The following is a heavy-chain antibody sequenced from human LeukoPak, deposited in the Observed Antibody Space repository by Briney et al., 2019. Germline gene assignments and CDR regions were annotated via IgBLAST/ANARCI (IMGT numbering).Heavy chain of an antibody. D-gene: IGHD3-3*01. Sequence: SVKVSCKASGGTFSSYAISWVRQAPGQGLEWMGRIIPIFGTANYAQKFQGRVTITTDESTSTAYMELSSLRSEDTAVYYCAREKYDFWSGYPTPSTHYFDYRGQGTLVTVSS. CDR2: IIPIFGTA. CDR1: GGTFSSYA. V-gene: IGHV1-69*05. J-gene: IGHJ4*02. CDR3: AREKYDFWSGYPTPSTHYFDY.